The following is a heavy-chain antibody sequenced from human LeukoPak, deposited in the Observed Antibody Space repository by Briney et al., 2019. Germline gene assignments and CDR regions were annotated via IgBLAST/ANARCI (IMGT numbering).Heavy chain of an antibody. CDR1: GFTFSSYW. CDR2: INSDGSST. CDR3: ASGQWLRSFDY. D-gene: IGHD5-12*01. Sequence: GGSLRLSCAASGFTFSSYWMHWVRQAPGKGLVWVSRINSDGSSTSYADSVKGRFTISRDNAKNTLYLQMNSLRAEDTAVYYCASGQWLRSFDYRGQGTLVTVSS. V-gene: IGHV3-74*01. J-gene: IGHJ4*02.